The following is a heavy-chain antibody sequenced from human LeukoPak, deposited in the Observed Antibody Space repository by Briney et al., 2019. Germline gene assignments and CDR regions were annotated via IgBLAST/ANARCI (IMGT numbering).Heavy chain of an antibody. Sequence: GGSLRLSCAASGFTFDDYAMHWVRQAPGKGLEWVSGISWNSGSIDYADSVKGRFTISRDNAKKSVYLQMNSLRAEDTAVYFCARGLLVVGSKKGNPGNYWGPGTLVAVSS. D-gene: IGHD1-14*01. J-gene: IGHJ4*02. CDR3: ARGLLVVGSKKGNPGNY. CDR1: GFTFDDYA. CDR2: ISWNSGSI. V-gene: IGHV3-9*01.